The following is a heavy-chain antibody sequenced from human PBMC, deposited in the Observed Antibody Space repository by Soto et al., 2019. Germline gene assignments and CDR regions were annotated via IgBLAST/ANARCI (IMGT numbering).Heavy chain of an antibody. CDR3: ARGGGVYYFDY. Sequence: SETLSLTCTVSGASVSSGSHYWTWIRQPPGKGLEWIGYISSSGGTNYNPSLKSRVTISVDTSKSQFSLKLSSVTAADTAVYYCARGGGVYYFDYWGQGTLVTVSS. V-gene: IGHV4-61*01. CDR2: ISSSGGT. CDR1: GASVSSGSHY. D-gene: IGHD2-8*02. J-gene: IGHJ4*02.